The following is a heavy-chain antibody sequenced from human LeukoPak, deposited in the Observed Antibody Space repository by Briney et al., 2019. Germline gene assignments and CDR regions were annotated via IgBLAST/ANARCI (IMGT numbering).Heavy chain of an antibody. CDR3: AGDLDY. CDR1: GNTFTSYC. J-gene: IGHJ4*02. V-gene: IGHV1-46*01. CDR2: INPTGGST. Sequence: ASVKVSCKASGNTFTSYCMHWVRQAPGQGLEWMGIINPTGGSTTYAQKFQGRVTMTRDTSSNTFYMELSSLRSEDTAVFYCAGDLDYWGQGTLVTVSS.